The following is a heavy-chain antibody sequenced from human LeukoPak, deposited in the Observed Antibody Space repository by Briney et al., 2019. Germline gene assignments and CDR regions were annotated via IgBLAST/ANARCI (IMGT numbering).Heavy chain of an antibody. Sequence: ASVKVSCKAFGYTFTSYDINWVRQATGQGLEWMGWMNPNSGNTGYAQKFQGRVPMTRNTSISTAYMELSSLRSEDTAVYYCARDLIRDPRYWGQGTLVTVSS. CDR3: ARDLIRDPRY. CDR2: MNPNSGNT. CDR1: GYTFTSYD. V-gene: IGHV1-8*01. D-gene: IGHD2-21*01. J-gene: IGHJ4*02.